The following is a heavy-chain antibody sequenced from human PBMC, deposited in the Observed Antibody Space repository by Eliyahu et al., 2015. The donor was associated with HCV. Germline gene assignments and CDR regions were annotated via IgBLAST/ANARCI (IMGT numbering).Heavy chain of an antibody. CDR2: ISYDGSNK. CDR3: AKDYGEVLDY. Sequence: QVQLVESGGGVVQPGRSLRLSCAASGFTFSSYGMHWVRQAPGKGLEWVAVISYDGSNKYYADSVKGRFTISRDNSKNTLYLQMNSLRAEDTAVYYCAKDYGEVLDYWGQGTLVTVSS. J-gene: IGHJ4*02. V-gene: IGHV3-30*18. D-gene: IGHD4-17*01. CDR1: GFTFSSYG.